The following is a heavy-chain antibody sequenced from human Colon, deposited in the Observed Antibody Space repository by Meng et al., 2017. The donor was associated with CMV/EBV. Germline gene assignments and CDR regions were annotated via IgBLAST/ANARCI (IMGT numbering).Heavy chain of an antibody. CDR1: GFSVTRNY. D-gene: IGHD1-20*01. J-gene: IGHJ4*02. Sequence: CAASGFSVTRNYMTWVRQDPGKGLEWVSFIRYDGSTTYTASVQGRFTISRDDSKNTIYLQMNSLRAEDTALYYCAKACRQVNNCYLDSWGQGTLVTVSS. V-gene: IGHV3-53*01. CDR2: IRYDGST. CDR3: AKACRQVNNCYLDS.